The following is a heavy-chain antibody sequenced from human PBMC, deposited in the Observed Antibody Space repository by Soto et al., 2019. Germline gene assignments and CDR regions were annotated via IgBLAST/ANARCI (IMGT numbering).Heavy chain of an antibody. CDR3: ARDGGYSYGYCSY. J-gene: IGHJ4*02. Sequence: LRLSCAASGFTFSSYAMHWVRQAPGKGLEWVAVISHDGSNKYYADSVKGRFTISRDNSKNTLYLQMNSLRAEDTAVYYCARDGGYSYGYCSYWGQGTLVTVSS. V-gene: IGHV3-30-3*01. D-gene: IGHD5-18*01. CDR1: GFTFSSYA. CDR2: ISHDGSNK.